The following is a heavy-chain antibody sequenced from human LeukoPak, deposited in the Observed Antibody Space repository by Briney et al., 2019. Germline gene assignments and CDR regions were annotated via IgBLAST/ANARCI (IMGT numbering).Heavy chain of an antibody. D-gene: IGHD3-9*01. J-gene: IGHJ4*02. CDR1: GFTFSSYG. Sequence: GGSLRLSCAASGFTFSSYGMHWVRQAPGKGLEWVAVISYDGSNKYYADSVKGRFTISRDNSKNTLYLQMNSLRAEDTAVYYCAKDYDILTGYGGYFDYWGQGTLVTVPS. V-gene: IGHV3-30*18. CDR3: AKDYDILTGYGGYFDY. CDR2: ISYDGSNK.